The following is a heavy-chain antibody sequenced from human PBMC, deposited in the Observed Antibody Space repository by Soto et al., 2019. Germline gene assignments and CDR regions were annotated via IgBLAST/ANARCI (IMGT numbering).Heavy chain of an antibody. Sequence: GGSLRLSCTASGFTFSSYAMHWVRQAPGKGLEWVAVISYDGSNKYYADSVKGRFTISRDNSKNTLYLQMNSLRVEDTAVYYCARPYSSGWYSELDHWGQGTLVTVSS. CDR3: ARPYSSGWYSELDH. CDR1: GFTFSSYA. D-gene: IGHD6-19*01. J-gene: IGHJ4*02. CDR2: ISYDGSNK. V-gene: IGHV3-30-3*01.